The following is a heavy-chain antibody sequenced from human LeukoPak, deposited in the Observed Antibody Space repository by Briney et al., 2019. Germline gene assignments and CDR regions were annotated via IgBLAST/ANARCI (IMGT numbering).Heavy chain of an antibody. CDR3: AREGTTAMVQAIDY. J-gene: IGHJ4*02. CDR2: ISSSGSTI. Sequence: SGGSLGLSCAASGVTFSSYAMSWVRQAPGKGLEWVSYISSSGSTIYYADSVKGRFTISRDNAKNSLYLQMNSLRAEDTAVYYCAREGTTAMVQAIDYWGQGTLVTVSS. D-gene: IGHD5-18*01. V-gene: IGHV3-48*04. CDR1: GVTFSSYA.